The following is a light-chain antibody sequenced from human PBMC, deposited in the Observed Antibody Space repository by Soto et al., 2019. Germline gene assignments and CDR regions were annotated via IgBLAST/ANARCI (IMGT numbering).Light chain of an antibody. Sequence: DSQMTQSPSSLSASLGDRVTITCRASQNIRNYLNWYQQKPGEAPKLLISAVSSLETGVPSRFSGSGSGTDFTLTITSLQPEDFATYYCQQSYNTPRTFGQGTKVDIK. V-gene: IGKV1-39*01. CDR3: QQSYNTPRT. CDR2: AVS. CDR1: QNIRNY. J-gene: IGKJ1*01.